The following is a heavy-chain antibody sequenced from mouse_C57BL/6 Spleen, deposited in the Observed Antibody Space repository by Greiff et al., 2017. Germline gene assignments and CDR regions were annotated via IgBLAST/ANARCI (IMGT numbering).Heavy chain of an antibody. CDR3: ARDYGSRRYFDV. CDR1: GYTFTSYW. CDR2: IDPSDSEP. J-gene: IGHJ1*03. D-gene: IGHD1-1*01. Sequence: QVQLQQPGAELVRPGSSVKLSCKASGYTFTSYWMHWVKQRPIQGLEWIGNIDPSDSEPHYNQKFKDKATLTVDKSSSTAYMQLSSLTSEDSAVFYCARDYGSRRYFDVWGTGTTVTVSS. V-gene: IGHV1-52*01.